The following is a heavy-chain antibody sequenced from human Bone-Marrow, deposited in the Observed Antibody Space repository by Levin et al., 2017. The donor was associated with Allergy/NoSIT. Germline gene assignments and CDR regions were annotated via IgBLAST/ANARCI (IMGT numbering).Heavy chain of an antibody. Sequence: GESLKISCAASGFTFSSYAMSWVRQAPGKGLEWVSAISGSGGSTYYADSVKGRFTISRDNSKNTLYLQMNSLRAEDTAVYYCAKDRDRSPFDYWGQGTLVTVSS. D-gene: IGHD1-14*01. V-gene: IGHV3-23*01. CDR1: GFTFSSYA. CDR3: AKDRDRSPFDY. J-gene: IGHJ4*02. CDR2: ISGSGGST.